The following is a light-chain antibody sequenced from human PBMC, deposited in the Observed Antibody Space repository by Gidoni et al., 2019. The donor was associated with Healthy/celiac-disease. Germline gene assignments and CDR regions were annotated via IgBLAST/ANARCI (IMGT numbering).Light chain of an antibody. CDR2: AAS. J-gene: IGKJ5*01. Sequence: DIQLTQSPSSLSASVGDRVTITCRASQGISSYLAWYQQKPGKAPKLLIYAASTLQSGGPSRFRGSGSGTDFPLTISSLQPEDFATYCCHQLNSYPLTFGQETRLEIK. V-gene: IGKV1-9*01. CDR1: QGISSY. CDR3: HQLNSYPLT.